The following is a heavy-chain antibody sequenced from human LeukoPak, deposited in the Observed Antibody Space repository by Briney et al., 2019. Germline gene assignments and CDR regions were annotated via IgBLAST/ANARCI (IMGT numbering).Heavy chain of an antibody. CDR3: SRDSLSSCGGDCYSGLDV. J-gene: IGHJ6*02. V-gene: IGHV3-74*01. CDR2: IKSDGGST. D-gene: IGHD2-21*02. Sequence: GGSLRLSCAASGFTFSNYWMHWVRQAPGEALMWVSRIKSDGGSTTYADSVKGRFTISRDNAKNTLYLQMNSLRAEDTAVYYCSRDSLSSCGGDCYSGLDVWGQGTTVTVSS. CDR1: GFTFSNYW.